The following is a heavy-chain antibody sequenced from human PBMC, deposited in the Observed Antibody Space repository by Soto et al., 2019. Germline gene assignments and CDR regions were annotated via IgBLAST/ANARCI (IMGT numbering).Heavy chain of an antibody. Sequence: SETLSLTCAIYDGSFSVYYWIWIRQSPGEGLEWIGEINHSGSTNYNPSLKSRVTMSVDASKNQFSLKLSSVTAADTAVYYCAKVKSSGLYDYFDYWGQGTLVTVS. CDR2: INHSGST. J-gene: IGHJ4*02. V-gene: IGHV4-34*01. D-gene: IGHD6-19*01. CDR1: DGSFSVYY. CDR3: AKVKSSGLYDYFDY.